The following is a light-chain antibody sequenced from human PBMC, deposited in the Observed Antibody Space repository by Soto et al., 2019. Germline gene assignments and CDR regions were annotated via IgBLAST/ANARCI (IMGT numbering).Light chain of an antibody. CDR2: EVI. CDR1: AGNVGAYNY. CDR3: TSYAGSNIWV. Sequence: QSALTQPPSASGSPGQSVTISCTEPAGNVGAYNYVSWYQRYPGKAPKLMIYEVIKRPSGVPDRFSGSKSGKTAALTVSGLQPEDEADYYCTSYAGSNIWVFGGGTKLTVL. V-gene: IGLV2-8*01. J-gene: IGLJ3*02.